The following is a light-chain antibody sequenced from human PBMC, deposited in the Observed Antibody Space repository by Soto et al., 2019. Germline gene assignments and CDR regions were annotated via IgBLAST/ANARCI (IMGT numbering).Light chain of an antibody. CDR2: DAS. V-gene: IGKV3-11*01. J-gene: IGKJ2*01. Sequence: EIVLTQSPATLSLSPGERATLSCRASQSVSTYLAWYQQKPGQAPRLLIYDASNRATGTPARFSGSGSGTDFTLTISSLESEDFAVYYCQQRGNWPRTFGQGTKLEIK. CDR1: QSVSTY. CDR3: QQRGNWPRT.